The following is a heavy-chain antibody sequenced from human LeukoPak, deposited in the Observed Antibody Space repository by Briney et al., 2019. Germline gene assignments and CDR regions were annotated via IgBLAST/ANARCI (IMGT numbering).Heavy chain of an antibody. CDR3: ARAVAGNDF. Sequence: SETLSLTCTVSGGSISGNNNYWGWIRQPPGKGLEWIGEINHSGSTNYNPSLESRVTISVDTSKNQFSLKLSSVTAADTAVYYCARAVAGNDFWGQGTLVTVSS. CDR1: GGSISGNNNY. V-gene: IGHV4-39*07. D-gene: IGHD6-19*01. CDR2: INHSGST. J-gene: IGHJ4*02.